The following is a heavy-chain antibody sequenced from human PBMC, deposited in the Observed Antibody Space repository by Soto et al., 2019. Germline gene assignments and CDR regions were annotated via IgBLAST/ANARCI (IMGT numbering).Heavy chain of an antibody. CDR1: GFTFSTYG. CDR2: GGSGGST. Sequence: DVQRLESGGGLVQRGGSLGLSCAASGFTFSTYGMTWFRQAPGKGLEWVSYGGSGGSTYYADSVKGRFTISRDNSKNTLYLQMNSLRAEDTAVYYCVKFRGRAYHYYYMDVWGNGTTVTVSS. J-gene: IGHJ6*03. V-gene: IGHV3-23*01. CDR3: VKFRGRAYHYYYMDV. D-gene: IGHD3-16*01.